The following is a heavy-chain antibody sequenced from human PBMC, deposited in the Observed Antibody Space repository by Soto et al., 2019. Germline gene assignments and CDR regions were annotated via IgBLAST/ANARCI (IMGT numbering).Heavy chain of an antibody. V-gene: IGHV1-69*04. D-gene: IGHD2-15*01. CDR2: IIPILGIA. Sequence: GLEWMGRIIPILGIANYAQKFQGRVTITADKSTSTAYMELSSLRSEDTAVYYCARGPAKYCSGGSCYSLTYFQHWGQGTLAIVSS. J-gene: IGHJ1*01. CDR3: ARGPAKYCSGGSCYSLTYFQH.